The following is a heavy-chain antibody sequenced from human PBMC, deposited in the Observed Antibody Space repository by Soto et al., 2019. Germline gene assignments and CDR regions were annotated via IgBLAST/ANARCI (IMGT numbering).Heavy chain of an antibody. CDR2: MNGDGSEK. J-gene: IGHJ2*01. CDR1: GFTFTNHW. V-gene: IGHV3-7*05. CDR3: AIDVNGGYFDL. Sequence: EVYLVESGGGLVQPGGSLRLSCAASGFTFTNHWMAWVRQAPGKGLEWMANMNGDGSEKYYVDSVKGRFTISRDNAKNSLYLQMNSLRAEDTAVYYCAIDVNGGYFDLWGRGTLVTVSS.